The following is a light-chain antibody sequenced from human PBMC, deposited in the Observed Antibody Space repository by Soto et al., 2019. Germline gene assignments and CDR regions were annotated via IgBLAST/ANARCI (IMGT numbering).Light chain of an antibody. J-gene: IGLJ1*01. Sequence: QSALTQPASVSGSPGQSITISCTGTSSDVGSYNSVCWHQQHPGQAPKLMIYDVTHWASGIPDRFSASKSGNTASLTISGLQAGDEADYYCSSYRSSSTYVFGTGTKLTVL. CDR2: DVT. CDR3: SSYRSSSTYV. CDR1: SSDVGSYNS. V-gene: IGLV2-14*01.